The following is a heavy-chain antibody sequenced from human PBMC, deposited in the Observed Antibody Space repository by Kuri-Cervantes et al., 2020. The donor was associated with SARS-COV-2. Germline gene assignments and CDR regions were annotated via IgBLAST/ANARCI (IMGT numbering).Heavy chain of an antibody. CDR1: GGSLSGYY. V-gene: IGHV4-34*01. CDR2: VNHSGST. J-gene: IGHJ6*03. Sequence: SETLSLTCAVYGGSLSGYYWNWIRQAPGKGLEWIGEVNHSGSTNYNPSLKSRVSISVDTSNRQFSLSLSSVTAADTAVYYCARAYGLLRYIYYMDVWGRGTTVTVSS. D-gene: IGHD3-9*01. CDR3: ARAYGLLRYIYYMDV.